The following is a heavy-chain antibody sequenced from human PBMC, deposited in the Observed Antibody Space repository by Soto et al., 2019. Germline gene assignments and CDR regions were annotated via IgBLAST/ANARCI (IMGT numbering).Heavy chain of an antibody. D-gene: IGHD3-9*01. CDR2: MNPNSGNT. CDR1: GYTFTSYD. CDR3: ARSNYDILTGYYPYYYYYYMDV. Sequence: ASVKVSCKASGYTFTSYDINWVRQATGQGLEWMGWMNPNSGNTSYAQKFQGRVTMTRNTSMSTVYMELSSLRSEDTAVYYCARSNYDILTGYYPYYYYYYMDVWGKGTTVTVSS. V-gene: IGHV1-8*01. J-gene: IGHJ6*03.